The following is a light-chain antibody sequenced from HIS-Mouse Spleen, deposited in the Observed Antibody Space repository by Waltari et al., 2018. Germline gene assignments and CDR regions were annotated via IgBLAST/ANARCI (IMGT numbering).Light chain of an antibody. CDR3: CSYAGSSTLV. J-gene: IGLJ2*01. V-gene: IGLV2-23*01. CDR1: SSAVGSYNL. CDR2: EGS. Sequence: QSALTQPASVSGSPGPSITISCTGTSSAVGSYNLFSWYQQHPGKAPKLMIYEGSKRPSGVSNRFSGSKSGNTASLTISGLQAEDEADYYCCSYAGSSTLVFGGGTKLTVL.